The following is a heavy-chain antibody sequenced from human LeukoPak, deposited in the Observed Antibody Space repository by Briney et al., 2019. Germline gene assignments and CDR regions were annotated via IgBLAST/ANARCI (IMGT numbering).Heavy chain of an antibody. J-gene: IGHJ4*02. V-gene: IGHV1-2*02. Sequence: GASVKVSCKASGYTFTGYYMHWVRQAPGQGLEWMGWINPNSGGTNYAQKFQGRVTVTRDTSISTAYMELSRLRSDDTAVYYCARDLEGSGWFNYFDYWGQGTLVTVSS. CDR1: GYTFTGYY. CDR2: INPNSGGT. CDR3: ARDLEGSGWFNYFDY. D-gene: IGHD6-19*01.